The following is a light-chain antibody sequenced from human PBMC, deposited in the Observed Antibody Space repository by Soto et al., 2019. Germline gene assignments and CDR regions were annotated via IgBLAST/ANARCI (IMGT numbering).Light chain of an antibody. CDR2: GAS. CDR3: QQYGSSLWT. V-gene: IGKV3-20*01. CDR1: QSVSSSY. Sequence: ELVLTQSPAILSVSPGARATLSCRASQSVSSSYLAWYQQKPGQAPRLLIYGASSRATGIPDRFSGSGSGTDFTLTISRLEPEDFAVYYCQQYGSSLWTFGQGTKVDIK. J-gene: IGKJ1*01.